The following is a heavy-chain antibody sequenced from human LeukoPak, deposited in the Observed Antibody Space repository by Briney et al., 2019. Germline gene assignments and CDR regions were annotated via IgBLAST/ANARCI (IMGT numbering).Heavy chain of an antibody. CDR2: ISGSGGST. J-gene: IGHJ4*02. D-gene: IGHD1-26*01. V-gene: IGHV3-23*01. CDR3: AKAVPWELLPVSTDY. CDR1: GFTFSSYA. Sequence: GGSLRLSCAASGFTFSSYAMSWVRQAPGKGLEWVSAISGSGGSTYYADSVKGRLTISRDNSKNTLYLQMNSLRAEDMAVYYCAKAVPWELLPVSTDYWGQGTLVTVSS.